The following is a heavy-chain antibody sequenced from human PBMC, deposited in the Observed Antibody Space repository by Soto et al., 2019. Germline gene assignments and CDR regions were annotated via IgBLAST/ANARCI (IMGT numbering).Heavy chain of an antibody. CDR1: SGSMSGYY. Sequence: SETLSLTCTVSSGSMSGYYWNWIRQPPGKGLEWIGYIYYSGSTNYNPSLKSRVTISVDASKNQFSLKLSSVTAADTAVYYCARAGDYDFWSGYSNDAFDIWGQGTMVTVSS. CDR2: IYYSGST. J-gene: IGHJ3*02. CDR3: ARAGDYDFWSGYSNDAFDI. D-gene: IGHD3-3*01. V-gene: IGHV4-59*01.